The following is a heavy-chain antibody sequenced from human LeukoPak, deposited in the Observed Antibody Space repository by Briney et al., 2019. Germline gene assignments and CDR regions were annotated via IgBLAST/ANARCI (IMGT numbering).Heavy chain of an antibody. J-gene: IGHJ4*02. V-gene: IGHV4-59*05. D-gene: IGHD3-10*01. CDR3: ARRRITMVRGRNYFDY. Sequence: SETLSLTCSVSGGSISSYYWSWIRQPPGKGLERVGSIYYSGNTYYNPSLKSRVTISVDTSKNQFSLKLSSVTAADTAVYYCARRRITMVRGRNYFDYWGQGALVTVSS. CDR2: IYYSGNT. CDR1: GGSISSYY.